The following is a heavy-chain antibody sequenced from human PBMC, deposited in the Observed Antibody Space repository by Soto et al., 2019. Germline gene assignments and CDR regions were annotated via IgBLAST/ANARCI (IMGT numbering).Heavy chain of an antibody. J-gene: IGHJ5*02. CDR2: IYYSGSA. Sequence: SETLSLTCTVSGDPISGYYWSWIRQPPGKGLEWIGFIYYSGSANYNSSLKSRVTISVDRSKSQFSLKVSSVTAADTAVYYCARAGNSYATGWFDPWGQGTLVTVSS. CDR3: ARAGNSYATGWFDP. CDR1: GDPISGYY. D-gene: IGHD5-18*01. V-gene: IGHV4-59*01.